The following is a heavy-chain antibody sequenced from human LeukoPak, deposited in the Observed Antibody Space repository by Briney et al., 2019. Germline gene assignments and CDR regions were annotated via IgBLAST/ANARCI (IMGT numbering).Heavy chain of an antibody. CDR1: GGSISSSSYY. Sequence: SETLSLTCTVSGGSISSSSYYWGWIRQPPGKGLEWIGSIYYSGSTYYNPSLKSRVTISVDTSKNQFSLKLSSVTAADTAVYCCASHRHRELIGFDPWGQGTLVTVSS. V-gene: IGHV4-39*01. CDR3: ASHRHRELIGFDP. D-gene: IGHD3-10*01. CDR2: IYYSGST. J-gene: IGHJ5*02.